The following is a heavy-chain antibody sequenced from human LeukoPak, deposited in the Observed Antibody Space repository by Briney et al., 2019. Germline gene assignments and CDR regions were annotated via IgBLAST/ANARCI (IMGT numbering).Heavy chain of an antibody. Sequence: ASVKASCKASGGTSINYGISWVRQAPGQGGEWRGRLIPIFGIPNYAQRFQGRVTITTDEYTRTEYMEMSSLTSEDTAVYYCARDRDSSGYYVDYWGQGTLVTVSS. CDR1: GGTSINYG. CDR2: LIPIFGIP. V-gene: IGHV1-69*05. J-gene: IGHJ4*02. CDR3: ARDRDSSGYYVDY. D-gene: IGHD3-22*01.